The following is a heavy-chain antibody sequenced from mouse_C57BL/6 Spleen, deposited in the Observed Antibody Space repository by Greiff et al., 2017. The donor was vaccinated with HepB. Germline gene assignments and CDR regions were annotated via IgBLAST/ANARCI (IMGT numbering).Heavy chain of an antibody. CDR2: INYDGSST. V-gene: IGHV5-16*01. Sequence: EVKLMESEGGLVQPGSSMKLSCTASGFTFSDYYMAWVRQVPEKGLEWVANINYDGSSTYYLDSLKSRFIISRDNAKNILYLQMSSLKSEDTATYYCARDRTTVVAFDYWGQGTTLTVSS. CDR3: ARDRTTVVAFDY. CDR1: GFTFSDYY. J-gene: IGHJ2*01. D-gene: IGHD1-1*01.